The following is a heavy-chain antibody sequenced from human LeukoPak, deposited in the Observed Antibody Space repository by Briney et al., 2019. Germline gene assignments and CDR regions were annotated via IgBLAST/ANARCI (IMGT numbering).Heavy chain of an antibody. CDR3: AKDRTISGYTPLS. V-gene: IGHV3-23*01. J-gene: IGHJ4*02. Sequence: GGSLRLSCAASGFTFSNYAMSWVRQAPGKGLEWVSAISGSGGSTYCADSVKGRFTISRDNSKNTLHLQMNSLRAEDTAVYYCAKDRTISGYTPLSWGQGILVTVSS. D-gene: IGHD3-3*01. CDR2: ISGSGGST. CDR1: GFTFSNYA.